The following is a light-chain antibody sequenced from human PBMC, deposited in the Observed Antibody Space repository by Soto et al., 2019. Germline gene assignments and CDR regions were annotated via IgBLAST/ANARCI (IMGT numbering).Light chain of an antibody. CDR1: QSVSSSY. CDR2: GAS. Sequence: EIVLTQSPGTLSLSPGERATLSCSASQSVSSSYLAWYQQKPGQGPRLLIYGASTRATGIPARFSGSGSGTDFTLTISSLLSEDFAVYYCQQYYNWPPWTFGQGT. CDR3: QQYYNWPPWT. V-gene: IGKV3-15*01. J-gene: IGKJ1*01.